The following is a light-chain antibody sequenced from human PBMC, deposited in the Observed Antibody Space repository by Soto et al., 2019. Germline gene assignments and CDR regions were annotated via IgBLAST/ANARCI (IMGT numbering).Light chain of an antibody. CDR3: AAWDDSLSVYV. CDR2: RNN. CDR1: SSNIGSNY. J-gene: IGLJ1*01. V-gene: IGLV1-47*03. Sequence: QSVLTQPPSASGTPGQRVTISCSGSSSNIGSNYVYWYQQLPGTAPKLLIYRNNQRPSGVPDRFSGSKSGTSASLTISGLWSEDEADYYCAAWDDSLSVYVFGTGTKVTVL.